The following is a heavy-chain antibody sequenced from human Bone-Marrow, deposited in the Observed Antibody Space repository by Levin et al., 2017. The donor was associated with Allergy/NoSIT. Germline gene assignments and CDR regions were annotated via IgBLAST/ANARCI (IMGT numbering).Heavy chain of an antibody. CDR1: GFSFSSYH. CDR2: ISYGSGNI. Sequence: LSLPCVASGFSFSSYHMNWVRQAPGKGLEWLSYISYGSGNIFYADSVKGRFTISRDNTMNSVYLQMDSLRAEDTAVYYCARDQDRGMDVWGQGTTVTVSS. J-gene: IGHJ6*02. D-gene: IGHD2-15*01. V-gene: IGHV3-48*01. CDR3: ARDQDRGMDV.